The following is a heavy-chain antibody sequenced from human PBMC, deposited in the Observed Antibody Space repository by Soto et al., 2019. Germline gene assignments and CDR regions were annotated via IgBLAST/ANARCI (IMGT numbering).Heavy chain of an antibody. CDR3: ARELVLSGYCSSTSCYPLVNYYYYYGMEV. CDR2: IWYDGSNK. CDR1: GFTFSSYG. J-gene: IGHJ6*02. Sequence: SLRLSCAGSGFTFSSYGMHWVRQSPGKGLEWVAVIWYDGSNKYYADSVKGRFTISRDNSKNTLYLQMNSLRAEDTAVYYCARELVLSGYCSSTSCYPLVNYYYYYGMEVWGQGTTVTVSS. D-gene: IGHD2-2*03. V-gene: IGHV3-33*01.